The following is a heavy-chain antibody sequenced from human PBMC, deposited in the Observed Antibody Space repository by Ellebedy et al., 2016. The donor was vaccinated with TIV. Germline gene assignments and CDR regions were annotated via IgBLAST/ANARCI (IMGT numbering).Heavy chain of an antibody. Sequence: GSLRLXCTVSGGSISSYYWSWIRQPPGKGLEWIGYIYYSGSTYYNPSLKSRVTISVDTSKNQFSLKLSSVTAADTAVYYCARDRRQQLVPRGWFDPWGQGTLVTVSS. J-gene: IGHJ5*02. CDR2: IYYSGST. CDR3: ARDRRQQLVPRGWFDP. D-gene: IGHD6-13*01. V-gene: IGHV4-59*12. CDR1: GGSISSYY.